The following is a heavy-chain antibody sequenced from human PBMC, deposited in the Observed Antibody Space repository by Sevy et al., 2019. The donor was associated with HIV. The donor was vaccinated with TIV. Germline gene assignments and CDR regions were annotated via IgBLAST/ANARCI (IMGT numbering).Heavy chain of an antibody. CDR2: ISNSGTTV. CDR3: ARDLPPSATTVAHFDY. Sequence: GGSLRLSCAASGFTFSSYEMNWVRQAPGKGLEWVSYISNSGTTVSYSDSVRGRFSISRDNARNSLYLQMNSLRAEDTAVYYCARDLPPSATTVAHFDYWGQGTLVTVSS. V-gene: IGHV3-48*03. J-gene: IGHJ4*02. D-gene: IGHD4-17*01. CDR1: GFTFSSYE.